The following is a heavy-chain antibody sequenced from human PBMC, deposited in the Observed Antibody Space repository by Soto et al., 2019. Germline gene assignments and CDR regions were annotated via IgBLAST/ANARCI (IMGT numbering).Heavy chain of an antibody. Sequence: SVKVSCKASGGTFSTSTFTWVRQAPGQGLEWMGRTIPLLNVADYAQDFQGRLAITADKSTSTTYMELTSLTSKDTAVYYCARDSPIGSTFSGYDAIDSWGQGTLVTVSS. CDR3: ARDSPIGSTFSGYDAIDS. V-gene: IGHV1-69*04. D-gene: IGHD5-12*01. CDR1: GGTFSTST. J-gene: IGHJ4*02. CDR2: TIPLLNVA.